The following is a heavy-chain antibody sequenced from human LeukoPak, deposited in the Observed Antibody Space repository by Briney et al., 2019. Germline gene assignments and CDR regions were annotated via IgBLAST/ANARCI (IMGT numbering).Heavy chain of an antibody. Sequence: PGGSLRLSCAASGFTFSSYAMHWVRQAPGKGLEWVAVISYDGSSKYYADSVKGRFTISRDNSKNTLYLQMNSLRDEDTALYYCARADCSSTSCYTVDYWGQGTLVTVSS. CDR1: GFTFSSYA. CDR2: ISYDGSSK. V-gene: IGHV3-30*01. J-gene: IGHJ4*02. CDR3: ARADCSSTSCYTVDY. D-gene: IGHD2-2*02.